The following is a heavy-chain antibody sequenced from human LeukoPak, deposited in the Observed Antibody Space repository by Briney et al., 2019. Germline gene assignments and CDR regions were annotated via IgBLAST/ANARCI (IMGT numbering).Heavy chain of an antibody. D-gene: IGHD3-22*01. CDR1: GGTFSSYA. CDR2: IIPIFGTA. CDR3: ARGQIYYDGSGFDY. J-gene: IGHJ4*02. Sequence: ATVKVSCKASGGTFSSYAISWVRQAPGQGLEWMGGIIPIFGTANYAQKFQGRVTITADESTSTAYMELSSLRSEDTAVYYCARGQIYYDGSGFDYWGQGTLVTVSS. V-gene: IGHV1-69*13.